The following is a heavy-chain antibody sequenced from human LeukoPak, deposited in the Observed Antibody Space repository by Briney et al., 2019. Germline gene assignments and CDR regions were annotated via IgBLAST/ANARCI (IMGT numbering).Heavy chain of an antibody. CDR1: GYAFTNYA. V-gene: IGHV1-18*01. CDR3: ARGYCSSATCRHFDY. Sequence: ASVKVSCKASGYAFTNYAISWVRQAPGQGLEWMGWISVYNGNTNYAQRLQGRVTMTADTSTTTAYMELRSLRSDDTAVYYCARGYCSSATCRHFDYWGQGALVTVSS. D-gene: IGHD2-2*01. CDR2: ISVYNGNT. J-gene: IGHJ4*02.